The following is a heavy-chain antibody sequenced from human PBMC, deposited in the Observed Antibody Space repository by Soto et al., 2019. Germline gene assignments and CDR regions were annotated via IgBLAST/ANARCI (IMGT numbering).Heavy chain of an antibody. D-gene: IGHD3-3*01. V-gene: IGHV3-21*04. Sequence: PGGSLRLSCAASGFTFSSYSMNWVRQAPGKGLEWVSSISSSSSYIYYADSVKGRFTISRDNAKNSLYLQMNSLRSEDTAVYYCAREIGGYYGRSDYYYGMDVWGQGTTVTVSS. CDR1: GFTFSSYS. CDR2: ISSSSSYI. J-gene: IGHJ6*02. CDR3: AREIGGYYGRSDYYYGMDV.